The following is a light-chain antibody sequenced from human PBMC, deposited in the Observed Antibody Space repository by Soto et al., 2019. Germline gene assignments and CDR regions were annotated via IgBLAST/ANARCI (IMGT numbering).Light chain of an antibody. V-gene: IGKV1-9*01. CDR3: QHYNSYSEA. J-gene: IGKJ1*01. Sequence: IQLTQSPSSPSASVGDRVTITCRASQDISTYFAWYQQKPGKAPMLLISAASTLQSGVPSRFSGSGSGTDFTLTISSLQPDDFATYYCQHYNSYSEAFGQGTKVDIK. CDR1: QDISTY. CDR2: AAS.